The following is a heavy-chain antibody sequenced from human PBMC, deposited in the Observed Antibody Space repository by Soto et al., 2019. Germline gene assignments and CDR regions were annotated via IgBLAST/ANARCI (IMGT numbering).Heavy chain of an antibody. J-gene: IGHJ6*02. CDR1: GFIFSDYY. Sequence: QVQLVESGGGLVKPGGSLRLSCAASGFIFSDYYMTWIRQSPGKGLEWISYISNSGITNYADSVKGRFTISRDNANNSLYLQMDSLRAEKSAVYYSAGENYYKMDIWGQGTTVIVS. CDR3: AGENYYKMDI. V-gene: IGHV3-11*05. CDR2: ISNSGIT.